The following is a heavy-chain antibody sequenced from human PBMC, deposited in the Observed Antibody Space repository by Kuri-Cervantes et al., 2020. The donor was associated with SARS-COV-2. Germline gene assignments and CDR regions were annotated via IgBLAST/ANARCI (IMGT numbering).Heavy chain of an antibody. CDR2: ISYDGSNK. V-gene: IGHV3-30-3*01. D-gene: IGHD1-26*01. CDR1: GFTFSSYA. Sequence: SCAASGFTFSSYAMHWVRQAPGKGLEWVAVISYDGSNKYYADSVKGRFTISRDNSKNTLYLQMNSLRAEDTAVYYCARSYSGSYLTPFDYWGQGTLVTVSS. CDR3: ARSYSGSYLTPFDY. J-gene: IGHJ4*02.